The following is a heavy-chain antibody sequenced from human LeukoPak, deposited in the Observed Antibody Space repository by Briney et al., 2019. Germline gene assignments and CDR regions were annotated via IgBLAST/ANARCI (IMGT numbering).Heavy chain of an antibody. CDR2: IYPGDSDT. D-gene: IGHD3-10*01. J-gene: IGHJ4*02. CDR3: ARRTPPNYYGSGSSTRWFDY. CDR1: GYSFTSYW. Sequence: GESLKISCKGSGYSFTSYWIGWVRQMPGKGLEWMGIIYPGDSDTRYSPSFQGQVTISADKSISPAYLQWSSLKASDTAMYYCARRTPPNYYGSGSSTRWFDYWGQGTLVTVSS. V-gene: IGHV5-51*01.